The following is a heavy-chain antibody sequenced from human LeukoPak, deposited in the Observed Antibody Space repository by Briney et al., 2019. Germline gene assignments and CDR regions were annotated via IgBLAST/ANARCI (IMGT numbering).Heavy chain of an antibody. J-gene: IGHJ3*02. Sequence: GESLKISCTSSGFRFTTHWIGWVRQVPGKGLEWVGIIYPGDSNIRYSPSFQGQVTISADKSITTAYLQWSSLKASDTARYYCATSSGGTGDEAFVIWGQRPSVTVSS. CDR3: ATSSGGTGDEAFVI. CDR1: GFRFTTHW. V-gene: IGHV5-51*01. CDR2: IYPGDSNI. D-gene: IGHD3/OR15-3a*01.